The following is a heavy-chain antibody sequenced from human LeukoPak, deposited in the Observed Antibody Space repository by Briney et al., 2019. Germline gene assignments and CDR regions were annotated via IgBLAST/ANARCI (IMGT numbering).Heavy chain of an antibody. D-gene: IGHD6-6*01. CDR2: TRNKANSYTT. V-gene: IGHV3-72*01. Sequence: GGSLRLSCAASGFTFSDHYMDWVRQAPGKGLEWVGRTRNKANSYTTEYAASVKGRFTISRDDSKNSLYLQMNSLKTEDTAVDYCARSGWLVSWFDPWGQGTLVTVSA. CDR1: GFTFSDHY. CDR3: ARSGWLVSWFDP. J-gene: IGHJ5*02.